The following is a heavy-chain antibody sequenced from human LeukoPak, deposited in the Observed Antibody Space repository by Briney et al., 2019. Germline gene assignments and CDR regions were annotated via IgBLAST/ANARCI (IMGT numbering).Heavy chain of an antibody. V-gene: IGHV1-8*01. D-gene: IGHD4-17*01. Sequence: ASVKVSCKASGYTFTSYDINWVRQATGQGLEWMGWMNPNSGNTGYAQKFQGRVTMTRNTSISTAYMELGSLRSEDTAVYYCASGYDYYYYYGMDVWGQGTTVTVSS. CDR3: ASGYDYYYYYGMDV. J-gene: IGHJ6*02. CDR1: GYTFTSYD. CDR2: MNPNSGNT.